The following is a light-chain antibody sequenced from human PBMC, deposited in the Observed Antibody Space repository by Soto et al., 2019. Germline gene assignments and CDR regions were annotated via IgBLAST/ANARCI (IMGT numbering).Light chain of an antibody. CDR2: GAS. CDR3: QQYASSPWT. CDR1: QSVSSSY. Sequence: EIVLTQSPGTLSLSPGERGTLSCRASQSVSSSYLAWYQQKPGQAPRLLIYGASSRATGIPARFSGSGSGTDFTLIISRLEPEDFAVYYCQQYASSPWTFGQGTNVDIK. J-gene: IGKJ1*01. V-gene: IGKV3-20*01.